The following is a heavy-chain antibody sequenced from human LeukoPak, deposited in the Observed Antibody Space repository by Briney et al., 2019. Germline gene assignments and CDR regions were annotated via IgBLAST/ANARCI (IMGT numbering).Heavy chain of an antibody. CDR2: ISHDESST. V-gene: IGHV3-74*01. D-gene: IGHD1-26*01. CDR1: GFTFSSYW. J-gene: IGHJ3*02. Sequence: GGSLRLSCSASGFTFSSYWMHWVRQAPGKGPVWVSRISHDESSTDYADSVKGRFTISRDNAKSTLYLQMSSLRAEDTAVYYCARDRGNLINAYDIWGRGTTVTVSS. CDR3: ARDRGNLINAYDI.